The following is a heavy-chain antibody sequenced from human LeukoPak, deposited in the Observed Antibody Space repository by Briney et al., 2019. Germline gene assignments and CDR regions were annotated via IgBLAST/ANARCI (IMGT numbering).Heavy chain of an antibody. D-gene: IGHD6-13*01. CDR1: GFTFSSYA. CDR2: ISRSGGST. Sequence: GGSLRLSCAASGFTFSSYAMSWVRQARGKGLEWVSAISRSGGSTYYADSVKGRFTISRDNSKNTLYLQMNSLRAEDTAVYYCAKDLSQQLGDFDYWGQGTLVTVSS. CDR3: AKDLSQQLGDFDY. V-gene: IGHV3-23*01. J-gene: IGHJ4*02.